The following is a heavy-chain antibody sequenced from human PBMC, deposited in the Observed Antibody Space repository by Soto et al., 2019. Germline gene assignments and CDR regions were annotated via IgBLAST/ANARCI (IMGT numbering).Heavy chain of an antibody. J-gene: IGHJ3*02. Sequence: ASVKVSSKASGYTFTSYGISWVRQDPGQGLEWMGWISAYNGNTNYAQKLQGRVTMTTDTSTSTAYMELRSLRSDDTAVYYCARDLRYSSGWYGAPSDAFDIWGEGTMVTVSS. CDR2: ISAYNGNT. CDR1: GYTFTSYG. CDR3: ARDLRYSSGWYGAPSDAFDI. D-gene: IGHD6-19*01. V-gene: IGHV1-18*01.